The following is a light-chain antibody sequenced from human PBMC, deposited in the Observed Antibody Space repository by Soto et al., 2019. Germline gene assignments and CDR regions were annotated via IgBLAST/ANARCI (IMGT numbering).Light chain of an antibody. CDR2: DVS. CDR1: RSDVGGYNY. CDR3: SSYTSSSILYV. Sequence: SVLTQPASVSGSPGQSITISCPGTRSDVGGYNYVSWYQQHPGKAPKLMIYDVSNRPSGVSNRFSGSKSGNTASLTISGLQAEDEADYYCSSYTSSSILYVFGTGTKVTVL. J-gene: IGLJ1*01. V-gene: IGLV2-14*01.